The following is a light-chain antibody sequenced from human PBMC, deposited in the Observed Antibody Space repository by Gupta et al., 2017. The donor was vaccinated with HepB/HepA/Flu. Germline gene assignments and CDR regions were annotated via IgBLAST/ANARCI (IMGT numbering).Light chain of an antibody. J-gene: IGKJ1*01. Sequence: EIVLTQSPGTRSLSPGERATLSCRASQSISSSYLAWYQQTPGQAPRLLIYGASSRAAGVPDRFSGSGSGRDFSLTISRLEPEDFAVYFCHQYGTSPWTFGQGTKVEI. CDR1: QSISSSY. V-gene: IGKV3-20*01. CDR3: HQYGTSPWT. CDR2: GAS.